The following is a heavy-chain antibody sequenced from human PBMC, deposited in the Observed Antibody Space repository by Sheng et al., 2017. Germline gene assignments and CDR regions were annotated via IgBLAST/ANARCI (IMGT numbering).Heavy chain of an antibody. V-gene: IGHV3-7*01. Sequence: EVQLVESGGGLVQPGGSLRLSCVASGFTFRSYWMHWVRQAPGKGLEWVANINEDGSAKYYADSVKGRFTISRDNADNSMYLQMNSLRAEDTALYYCATTATYNFDIWGRGAMV. D-gene: IGHD1-20*01. CDR3: ATTATYNFDI. J-gene: IGHJ3*02. CDR1: GFTFRSYW. CDR2: INEDGSAK.